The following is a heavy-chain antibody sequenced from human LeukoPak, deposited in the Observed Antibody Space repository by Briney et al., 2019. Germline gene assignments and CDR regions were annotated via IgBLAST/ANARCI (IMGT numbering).Heavy chain of an antibody. CDR1: GYSFTTYW. CDR3: ARHHTNVVVTVDAFDI. Sequence: GESLKISCEASGYSFTTYWIGWVRQMPGKGLEWMGRIDPSDSYTNYSPSFQGHVTISADKSISTAYLQWSSLKASDTAMYYCARHHTNVVVTVDAFDIWGQGTMVTVSS. CDR2: IDPSDSYT. D-gene: IGHD2-21*02. V-gene: IGHV5-10-1*01. J-gene: IGHJ3*02.